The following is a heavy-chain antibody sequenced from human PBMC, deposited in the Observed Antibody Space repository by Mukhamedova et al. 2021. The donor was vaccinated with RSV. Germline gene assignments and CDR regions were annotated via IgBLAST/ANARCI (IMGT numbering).Heavy chain of an antibody. D-gene: IGHD3-3*01. V-gene: IGHV3-11*01. CDR3: ASASKYDLWSGYYFDY. CDR2: ISSSGSTI. Sequence: GKGLEWVSYISSSGSTIYYADSVKGRFTISRDNAKNSLYLQMNSLRAEDTAVYYCASASKYDLWSGYYFDYWGQGTLVTVSS. J-gene: IGHJ4*02.